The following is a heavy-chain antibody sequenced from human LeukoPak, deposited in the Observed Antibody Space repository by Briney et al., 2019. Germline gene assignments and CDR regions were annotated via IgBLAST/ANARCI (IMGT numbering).Heavy chain of an antibody. CDR2: ISGSGSST. Sequence: GGSLRLSCAASGFIFSNFAISWVRQAPGKGLEWVSVISGSGSSTYYADSVKGRFTISRDNSKNTLYVQMNSLRAEDTAVYYCAKDVGETNFHYMDGWGKGTTVTGSS. CDR3: AKDVGETNFHYMDG. V-gene: IGHV3-23*01. D-gene: IGHD1-26*01. J-gene: IGHJ6*03. CDR1: GFIFSNFA.